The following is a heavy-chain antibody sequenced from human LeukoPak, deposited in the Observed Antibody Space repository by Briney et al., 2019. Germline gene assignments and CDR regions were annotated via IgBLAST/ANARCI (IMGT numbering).Heavy chain of an antibody. D-gene: IGHD4-17*01. CDR2: ISISGDTT. J-gene: IGHJ4*02. CDR1: GFTFSSHA. CDR3: ANEIRPNDY. V-gene: IGHV3-23*01. Sequence: QPGGSLRLSCGASGFTFSSHAMTWVRQAPGKGLEWVSAISISGDTTYYADAVKGRSTISRDNSKNTVYLQMNSLRAEDTAVYYCANEIRPNDYWGQGTLVTVSS.